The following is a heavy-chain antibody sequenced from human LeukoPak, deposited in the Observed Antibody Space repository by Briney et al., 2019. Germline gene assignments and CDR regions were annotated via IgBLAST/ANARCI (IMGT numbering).Heavy chain of an antibody. J-gene: IGHJ6*02. CDR2: ITYDGSNK. CDR3: AKDGDRRTVAATCMDV. Sequence: PGGSLRLSCAASGFTFSSYAMHWVRQAPGKGLEWAAVITYDGSNKYYADSVKGRFTISRDNSKNTLYLQMNSLRAEDTAVYYCAKDGDRRTVAATCMDVWGQGTTVTVSS. V-gene: IGHV3-30-3*01. D-gene: IGHD2-15*01. CDR1: GFTFSSYA.